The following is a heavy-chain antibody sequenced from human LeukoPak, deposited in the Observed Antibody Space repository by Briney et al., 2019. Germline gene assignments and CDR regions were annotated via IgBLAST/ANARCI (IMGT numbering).Heavy chain of an antibody. CDR3: ARLGYSYGYYRVGFDP. CDR1: GGSISGYY. D-gene: IGHD5-18*01. Sequence: PSETLSLTCAVYGGSISGYYWSWIRQPPGKGLEWIGEINHSGSTNYNPSLKSRVTISVDTSKNQFSLKLSSVTAADTAVYYCARLGYSYGYYRVGFDPWGQGTLVTVSS. CDR2: INHSGST. V-gene: IGHV4-34*01. J-gene: IGHJ5*02.